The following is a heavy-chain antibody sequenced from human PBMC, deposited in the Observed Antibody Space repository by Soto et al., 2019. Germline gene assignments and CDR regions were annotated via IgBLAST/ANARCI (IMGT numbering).Heavy chain of an antibody. CDR1: GGSISSGDYY. CDR3: ARVLLVPAAIRGDYYYGMDV. CDR2: IYYSGST. J-gene: IGHJ6*02. D-gene: IGHD2-2*01. Sequence: PSETLSLTCTVSGGSISSGDYYWSWIRQHPGKGLEWIGYIYYSGSTYYNPSLKSRVNISVDTSKNQFSLKLSSVTAADTAVYYCARVLLVPAAIRGDYYYGMDVWGQGTTVTVSS. V-gene: IGHV4-31*03.